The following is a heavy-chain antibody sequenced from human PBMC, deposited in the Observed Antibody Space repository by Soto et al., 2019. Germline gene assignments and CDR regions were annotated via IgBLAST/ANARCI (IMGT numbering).Heavy chain of an antibody. CDR2: ISGSGGST. Sequence: GGSLRLSCAASGFTFSVYAMSWVRQPPGKGLEWVSTISGSGGSTYYADSVKGRFTISRDISKNTLYLQMNSLRAEDTAVYYCAKPLTTGYYFPFDYWGQGTLVTVSS. J-gene: IGHJ4*02. D-gene: IGHD3-9*01. CDR1: GFTFSVYA. V-gene: IGHV3-23*01. CDR3: AKPLTTGYYFPFDY.